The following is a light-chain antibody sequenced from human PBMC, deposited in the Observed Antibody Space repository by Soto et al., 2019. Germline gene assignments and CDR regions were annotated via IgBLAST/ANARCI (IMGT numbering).Light chain of an antibody. Sequence: MTQSPGTLSVSPGERATLSCRASQSISRHLAWYQQKPGQAPRLLIYGASTRATGIPVRFSGRGSGTEFTLTISSLQSEDFAVYYCQQYDTWPLYTFGQGTKLEIK. CDR1: QSISRH. CDR2: GAS. V-gene: IGKV3-15*01. CDR3: QQYDTWPLYT. J-gene: IGKJ2*01.